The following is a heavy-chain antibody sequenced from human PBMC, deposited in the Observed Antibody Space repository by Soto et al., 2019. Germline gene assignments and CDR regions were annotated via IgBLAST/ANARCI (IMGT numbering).Heavy chain of an antibody. D-gene: IGHD4-17*01. CDR2: IYYSGST. V-gene: IGHV4-31*03. CDR1: GGSISSGGYY. J-gene: IGHJ5*02. CDR3: ARGFYTVTNWFDP. Sequence: QVQLQESGPGLVKPSQTLSLTCTVSGGSISSGGYYWSWIRQYPGKGLEWIGYIYYSGSTFYNPSLKSRVIMPFDTSKNQFSLGLKYVTAADTAVYYCARGFYTVTNWFDPWGQGNLATVSS.